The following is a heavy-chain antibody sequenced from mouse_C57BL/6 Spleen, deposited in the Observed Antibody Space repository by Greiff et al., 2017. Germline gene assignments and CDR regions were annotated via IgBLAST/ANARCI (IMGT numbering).Heavy chain of an antibody. V-gene: IGHV1-77*01. J-gene: IGHJ4*01. CDR2: IGPGSGST. CDR3: ARSGRWGYAMDY. Sequence: QVQLKQSGAELVKPGASVKISCKASGYTFTDYDINWVKQRPGQGLEWIGKIGPGSGSTYYNEKFKGQATLTADKSSSTAYMQLSSLTSEDSEDYVCARSGRWGYAMDYWGQGTSVTVSA. D-gene: IGHD3-1*01. CDR1: GYTFTDYD.